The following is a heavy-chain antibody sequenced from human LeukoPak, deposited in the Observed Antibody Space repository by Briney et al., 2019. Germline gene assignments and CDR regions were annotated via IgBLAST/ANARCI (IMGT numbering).Heavy chain of an antibody. Sequence: ASVKVSCKASGYTFTGYYMHWVRQAPGQGLEWMGWINPNSGGTNYAQKFQGRVTMTRDTSISTAYMELSRLRSDDTAVYYCARYYQTVGSSTSGKPPIGIWGKGKMVTVSS. CDR1: GYTFTGYY. CDR3: ARYYQTVGSSTSGKPPIGI. D-gene: IGHD2-2*01. V-gene: IGHV1-2*02. CDR2: INPNSGGT. J-gene: IGHJ3*02.